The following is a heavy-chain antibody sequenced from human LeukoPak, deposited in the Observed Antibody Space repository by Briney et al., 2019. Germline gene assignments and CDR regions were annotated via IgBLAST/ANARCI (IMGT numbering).Heavy chain of an antibody. Sequence: GGSLRLSCEASGFSLSSSWMHWVRQPPGQGLVCVSRINSDGSNTDYAASVKGRFTISRDNTKNTVYLQMSSLGAEDTAVYYCVRGSSGYYYGLDDWGQGTQVTVSS. D-gene: IGHD3-22*01. CDR1: GFSLSSSW. V-gene: IGHV3-74*01. J-gene: IGHJ4*02. CDR2: INSDGSNT. CDR3: VRGSSGYYYGLDD.